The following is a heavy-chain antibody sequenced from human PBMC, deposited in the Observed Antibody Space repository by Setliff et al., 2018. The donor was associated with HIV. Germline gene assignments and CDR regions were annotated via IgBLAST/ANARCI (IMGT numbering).Heavy chain of an antibody. D-gene: IGHD3-22*01. Sequence: ASVKVSCKASGYTFTSYSLHWVRQAPGQRLEWMGWINTGNGNTRLSQKFQGRVTISRDTSASTAYVELYSLTSEDTAVYYCARTLTYYFDGSFSSGPADYWGLGTLVTVSS. V-gene: IGHV1-3*04. CDR2: INTGNGNT. J-gene: IGHJ4*02. CDR3: ARTLTYYFDGSFSSGPADY. CDR1: GYTFTSYS.